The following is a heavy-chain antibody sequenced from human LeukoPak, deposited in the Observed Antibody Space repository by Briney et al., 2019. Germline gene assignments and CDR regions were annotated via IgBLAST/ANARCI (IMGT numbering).Heavy chain of an antibody. CDR2: ISGSGGST. Sequence: PGGSLRLSCAASGFTFSSCAMSWVRQAPGKGLEWVSAISGSGGSTYYADSVKGRFTISRDNSKNTLYLQMNSLRAEDTAVYYCAKERAAYSSGWQPDYFDYWGQGTLVTVSS. CDR3: AKERAAYSSGWQPDYFDY. CDR1: GFTFSSCA. V-gene: IGHV3-23*01. D-gene: IGHD6-19*01. J-gene: IGHJ4*02.